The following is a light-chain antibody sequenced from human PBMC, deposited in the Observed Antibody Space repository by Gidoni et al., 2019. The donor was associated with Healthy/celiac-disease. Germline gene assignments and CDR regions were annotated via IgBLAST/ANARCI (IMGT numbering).Light chain of an antibody. V-gene: IGKV1-39*01. CDR1: QSISSY. Sequence: DIQMTQSPSSLSASVGDRVTITCRASQSISSYLNWYQQKPGKAPKLLIYAASSLQSGVPSRFSGRGSRTDFTRTISRQQPEDVATYYCQQSYSTPLTFGGGTKVEIK. J-gene: IGKJ4*01. CDR2: AAS. CDR3: QQSYSTPLT.